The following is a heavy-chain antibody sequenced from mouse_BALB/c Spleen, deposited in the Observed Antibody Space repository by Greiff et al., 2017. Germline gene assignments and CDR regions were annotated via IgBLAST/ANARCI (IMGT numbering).Heavy chain of an antibody. D-gene: IGHD1-3*01. CDR1: GFNIKDYY. V-gene: IGHV14-4*02. J-gene: IGHJ3*01. CDR2: IDPENGDT. Sequence: VQLQQSGAELVRSGASVKLSCTASGFNIKDYYMHWVKQRPEQGLEWIGWIDPENGDTEYAPKFQGKATMTADTSSNTAYLQLSSLTSEDTAVYYCNAWRGKGGFAYWGQGTLVTVSA. CDR3: NAWRGKGGFAY.